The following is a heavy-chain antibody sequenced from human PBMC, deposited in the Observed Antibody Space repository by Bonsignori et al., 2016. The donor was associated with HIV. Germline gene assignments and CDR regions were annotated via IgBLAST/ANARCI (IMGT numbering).Heavy chain of an antibody. V-gene: IGHV3-73*01. J-gene: IGHJ6*03. CDR2: IRSKANSYAT. Sequence: VRQMPGKGLEWVGRIRSKANSYATAYAASVKGRFTISRDDSKNTAYLQMNSLKTEDTAVYYCTAFSLYYGGNGEYYYYYMDVWGKGTTVTVSS. CDR3: TAFSLYYGGNGEYYYYYMDV. D-gene: IGHD4-23*01.